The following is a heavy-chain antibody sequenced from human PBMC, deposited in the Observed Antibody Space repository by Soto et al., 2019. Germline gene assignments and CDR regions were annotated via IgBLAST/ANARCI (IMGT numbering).Heavy chain of an antibody. D-gene: IGHD6-19*01. V-gene: IGHV4-31*03. Sequence: SETLSLTCFVSGYSITAGGYYWSWIRHHPGKGLEWIGSFYSSGSIIYNPSLRSRVSISGDTSSNQFSMGLASVTAADTARYYCARMYSSGSGWFHPWGQGTLVTVSS. J-gene: IGHJ5*02. CDR1: GYSITAGGYY. CDR2: FYSSGSI. CDR3: ARMYSSGSGWFHP.